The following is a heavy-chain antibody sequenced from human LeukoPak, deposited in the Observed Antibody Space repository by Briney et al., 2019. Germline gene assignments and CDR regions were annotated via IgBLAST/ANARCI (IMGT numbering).Heavy chain of an antibody. J-gene: IGHJ4*02. V-gene: IGHV4-39*07. Sequence: PSEPLSLTCTVSGGSISSSSYYWGWIHQPPGKGLEWIRSIYYSGSTYYNPSLKSRVTISVDTSKTQFSLKLSSVTAADTAVYYCGVGSGYDDYWGQGTLVTVSS. CDR2: IYYSGST. CDR3: GVGSGYDDY. D-gene: IGHD5-12*01. CDR1: GGSISSSSYY.